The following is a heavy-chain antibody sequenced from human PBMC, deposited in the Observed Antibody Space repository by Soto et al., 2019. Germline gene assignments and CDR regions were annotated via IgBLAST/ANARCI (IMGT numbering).Heavy chain of an antibody. V-gene: IGHV4-34*01. CDR1: GESFSGYY. Sequence: QEQLQQWGAGLLKPSETLSLTCAVFGESFSGYYWSWTRQPPGKGLEWIGEISHWGSTNYNPSLKSRVTISVDTSERHFFLRLSSVTAADTAVYYCARHRYSGYDFDFWGQGTLVTVSS. D-gene: IGHD5-12*01. J-gene: IGHJ4*02. CDR3: ARHRYSGYDFDF. CDR2: ISHWGST.